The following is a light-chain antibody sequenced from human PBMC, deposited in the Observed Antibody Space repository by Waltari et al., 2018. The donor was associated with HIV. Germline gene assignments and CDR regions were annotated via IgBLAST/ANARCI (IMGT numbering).Light chain of an antibody. CDR1: ALPKRY. CDR3: YSTDSSDNYGV. V-gene: IGLV3-10*01. CDR2: EDN. Sequence: SYELTQPPSVSVSPGQTARITCSGDALPKRYTYWYQHKSGQAPVLVIHEDNKRPSGIPERFSGSSSGTMATLTINGAQVGDEADYYCYSTDSSDNYGVFGGGTKLTVL. J-gene: IGLJ3*02.